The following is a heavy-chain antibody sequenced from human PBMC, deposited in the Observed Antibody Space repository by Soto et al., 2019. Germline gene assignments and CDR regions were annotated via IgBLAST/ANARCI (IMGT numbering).Heavy chain of an antibody. CDR3: AKGLSRSSYGIDS. D-gene: IGHD5-18*01. J-gene: IGHJ4*02. V-gene: IGHV3-23*01. CDR1: GFTFNNYA. CDR2: ISGSGGST. Sequence: QSGGSLRLSCAASGFTFNNYAMSWVRQAPGKGLEWVSAISGSGGSTYYADSVKGRFTISRDNSKNTLYLQMNNLRAEDTAVYYCAKGLSRSSYGIDSWGQGTLVTVSS.